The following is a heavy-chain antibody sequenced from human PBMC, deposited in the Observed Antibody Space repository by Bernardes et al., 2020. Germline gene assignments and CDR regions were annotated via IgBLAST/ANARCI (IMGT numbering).Heavy chain of an antibody. D-gene: IGHD7-27*01. CDR1: GGSFSGYY. V-gene: IGHV4-34*01. J-gene: IGHJ4*02. Sequence: SATLSLTCAVYGGSFSGYYWSWIRQPPGKGLEWIGEINHSGSTNYNPSLKSRVTISVDTSKNQFSLKLSSVTAADTAVYYCARGTELGWFDYWGQGTLVTVSS. CDR3: ARGTELGWFDY. CDR2: INHSGST.